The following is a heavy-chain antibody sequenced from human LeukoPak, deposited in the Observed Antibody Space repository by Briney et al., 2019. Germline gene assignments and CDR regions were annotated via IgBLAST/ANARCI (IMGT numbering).Heavy chain of an antibody. CDR3: ARVVESHYYDYVWGSYRSGPFDY. V-gene: IGHV3-30-3*01. D-gene: IGHD3-16*02. CDR1: GFSLSDYS. J-gene: IGHJ4*02. Sequence: GRSLRLSCAGSGFSLSDYSMHWARQAPGEGLEWVAFASYDGASEDYADSVKGRFSVSRDDSRDTLYLQMNRLRSEDTAVYYCARVVESHYYDYVWGSYRSGPFDYWGQGTLVTVSS. CDR2: ASYDGASE.